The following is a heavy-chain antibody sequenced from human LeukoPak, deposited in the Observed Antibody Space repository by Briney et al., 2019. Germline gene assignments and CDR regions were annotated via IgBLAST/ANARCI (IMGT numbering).Heavy chain of an antibody. CDR2: ISGSGYST. CDR1: GFTFSSYA. D-gene: IGHD2-21*01. J-gene: IGHJ4*02. V-gene: IGHV3-23*01. CDR3: ASGGEGYTSARY. Sequence: GGSLRLSCEASGFTFSSYAMSWVRQVSGKGLEWVSAISGSGYSTYYADSVKGRFTISRDNSKNTLYMQMNSLRAEDTAVYFCASGGEGYTSARYWGQGTLVTVSS.